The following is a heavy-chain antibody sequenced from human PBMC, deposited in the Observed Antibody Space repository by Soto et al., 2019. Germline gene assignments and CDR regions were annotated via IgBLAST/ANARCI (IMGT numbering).Heavy chain of an antibody. D-gene: IGHD3-9*01. J-gene: IGHJ4*02. CDR3: ATSFRYFDN. CDR1: GFTPTTTP. V-gene: IGHV3-23*01. Sequence: PGGSLRLFCAGSGFTPTTTPLSWVRQPPGKGLEWVTTISGTASRTYYVDSVKGRFFISRDNSKNTVTLQMNNLTLGDTAVYYCATSFRYFDNWGQGTRVTVSS. CDR2: ISGTASRT.